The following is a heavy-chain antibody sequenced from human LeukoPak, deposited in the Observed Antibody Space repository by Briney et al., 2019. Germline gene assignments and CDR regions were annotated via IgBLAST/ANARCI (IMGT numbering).Heavy chain of an antibody. CDR1: GFTFSSYR. D-gene: IGHD3-22*01. V-gene: IGHV3-7*05. Sequence: GGSLRLSCAASGFTFSSYRMTCVRQAPGKGLEWVANINQDGREKDYVDSVKGRFTISRDNAKKSLYLQMNSLRVEDTAVYYCAKEVYYFDTSGLYSFAFDIWGQGTMVTVPS. J-gene: IGHJ3*02. CDR3: AKEVYYFDTSGLYSFAFDI. CDR2: INQDGREK.